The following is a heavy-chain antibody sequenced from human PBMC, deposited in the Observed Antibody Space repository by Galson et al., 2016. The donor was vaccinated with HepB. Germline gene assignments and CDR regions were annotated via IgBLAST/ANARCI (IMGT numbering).Heavy chain of an antibody. CDR1: GYTFTLYG. D-gene: IGHD2-2*01. V-gene: IGHV1-18*01. Sequence: SVKVSCKASGYTFTLYGISWVRQAPGQGLEWMGWISAYRGNPNYAQKFQGRVTMTTDTSTSTAYMEVRSLRSDDTAVYYCARTMEVVVVPAARQDFDYWGQGTLVTVSS. CDR2: ISAYRGNP. J-gene: IGHJ4*02. CDR3: ARTMEVVVVPAARQDFDY.